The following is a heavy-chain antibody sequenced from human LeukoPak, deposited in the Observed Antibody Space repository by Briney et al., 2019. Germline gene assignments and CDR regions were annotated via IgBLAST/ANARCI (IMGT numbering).Heavy chain of an antibody. D-gene: IGHD2-21*02. CDR2: IKEDGSEK. CDR1: GFTFSSFC. J-gene: IGHJ4*02. CDR3: ARDLGGDYDY. V-gene: IGHV3-7*01. Sequence: GGSLRLSCAASGFTFSSFCMSWVRQAPGKGLEWVANIKEDGSEKYYVDSVKGRFTISRDNAKNSLFLQMNSLRAEGTAVYYCARDLGGDYDYWGQGTLVTVSS.